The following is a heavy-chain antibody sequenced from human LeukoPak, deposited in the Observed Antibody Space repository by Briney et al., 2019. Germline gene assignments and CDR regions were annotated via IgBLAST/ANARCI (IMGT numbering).Heavy chain of an antibody. V-gene: IGHV3-21*01. CDR3: ARKSVSSVSRYFDY. D-gene: IGHD3-10*01. J-gene: IGHJ4*02. CDR2: ISSSSSYI. CDR1: GFTFSSYS. Sequence: GGSLRLSCAASGFTFSSYSMNWVRRAPGKGLEWVSSISSSSSYIYYADSVKGRFTISRDNAKNSLYLQMNSLRAEDTAVYYCARKSVSSVSRYFDYWGQGTLVTVSS.